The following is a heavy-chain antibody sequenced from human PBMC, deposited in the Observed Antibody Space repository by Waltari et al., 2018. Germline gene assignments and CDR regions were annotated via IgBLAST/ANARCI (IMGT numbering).Heavy chain of an antibody. CDR1: GGSFSGYY. D-gene: IGHD3-10*01. CDR2: NNQCGRT. CDR3: ARGRTMVRGVIRTFDY. J-gene: IGHJ4*02. Sequence: QVQLQQWGAGLLKPSETLSLTCAVYGGSFSGYYWSWIRQPPGKGLEWIGENNQCGRTNQHPYLKSRVTISVDTAKNKFALMLSSVTAADTAVYYCARGRTMVRGVIRTFDYWGQGTLVTVSS. V-gene: IGHV4-34*01.